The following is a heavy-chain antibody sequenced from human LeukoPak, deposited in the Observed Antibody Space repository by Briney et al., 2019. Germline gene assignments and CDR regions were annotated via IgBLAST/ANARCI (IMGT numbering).Heavy chain of an antibody. J-gene: IGHJ4*02. CDR2: IYHSGST. CDR1: GYSISSGYY. V-gene: IGHV4-38-2*02. CDR3: ARGKGYCSGGSCSIYFDY. D-gene: IGHD2-15*01. Sequence: SSETLSLTCTVSGYSISSGYYWGWIRQPPGKGLEWIGEIYHSGSTNYNPSLKSRVTISVDKSKNQFSLKLSSVTAADTAVYYCARGKGYCSGGSCSIYFDYWGQGTLVTVSS.